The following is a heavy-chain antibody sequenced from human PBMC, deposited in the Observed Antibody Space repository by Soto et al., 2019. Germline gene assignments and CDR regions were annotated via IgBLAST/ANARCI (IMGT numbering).Heavy chain of an antibody. J-gene: IGHJ4*02. Sequence: QVQLMQSGAEVKKPGASVKVSCKASGNTFTNYYIHWVRQAPGQGLEWMGTINPSGGHTTYSQNFLGRVTMTRDTSTRTLYMELTSLTSADTAVYYCARGGHVVVVTAAFDYWGQGTLVTVSS. V-gene: IGHV1-46*01. CDR2: INPSGGHT. D-gene: IGHD2-21*02. CDR1: GNTFTNYY. CDR3: ARGGHVVVVTAAFDY.